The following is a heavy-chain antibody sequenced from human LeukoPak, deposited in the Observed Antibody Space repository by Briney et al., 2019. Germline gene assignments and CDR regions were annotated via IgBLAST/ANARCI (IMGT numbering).Heavy chain of an antibody. J-gene: IGHJ3*02. Sequence: PGGSLRLSCAASGFTVSSNYMSWVRQAPGKGLEWVSVICSGGSTYYADSVKGRFTISRDNSKNTLYLQMNSLRAEDTAVYYCARVNLRRSGDAFDIWGQGTMVTVSS. D-gene: IGHD3-10*01. CDR3: ARVNLRRSGDAFDI. CDR2: ICSGGST. CDR1: GFTVSSNY. V-gene: IGHV3-53*01.